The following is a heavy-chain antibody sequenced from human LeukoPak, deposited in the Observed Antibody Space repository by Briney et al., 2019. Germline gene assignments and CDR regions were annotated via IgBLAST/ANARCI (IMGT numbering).Heavy chain of an antibody. Sequence: GESRKISCQGSGYSFTSYWIGWVRQMPGKGLGWMGIIFPGDSDTRYSPSFQGPVTISADKSISTASLLWSSLKASDTAMYYCARRSGDCSGFTGAFDIWGEGTMVTV. D-gene: IGHD6-19*01. V-gene: IGHV5-51*01. CDR3: ARRSGDCSGFTGAFDI. CDR2: IFPGDSDT. J-gene: IGHJ3*02. CDR1: GYSFTSYW.